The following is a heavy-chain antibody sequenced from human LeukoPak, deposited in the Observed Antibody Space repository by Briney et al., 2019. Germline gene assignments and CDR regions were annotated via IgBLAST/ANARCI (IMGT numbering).Heavy chain of an antibody. V-gene: IGHV4-39*07. Sequence: SETLSLTCTVSGGSISSSSYYWGWIRQPPGKGLEWIGSIYYSGSTYYNPSLKSRVTISVDTSKNQFSLKLSSVTAADTAVYYCARAFTMVRGVIIRPFDYWGQGTLVTVSS. D-gene: IGHD3-10*01. J-gene: IGHJ4*02. CDR3: ARAFTMVRGVIIRPFDY. CDR2: IYYSGST. CDR1: GGSISSSSYY.